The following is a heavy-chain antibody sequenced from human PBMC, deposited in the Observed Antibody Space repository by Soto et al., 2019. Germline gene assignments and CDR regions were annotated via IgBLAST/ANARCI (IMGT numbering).Heavy chain of an antibody. CDR1: GFTLSSYA. CDR3: AKDLRAGTLADLYYYYGMDV. Sequence: GGSLRLSCAASGFTLSSYAMSWVRQAPGKGLEWVSAISGSGGSTYYADSVKGRFTISRDNSKNTLYLQMNSLRAEDTAVYYCAKDLRAGTLADLYYYYGMDVWGQGTTVTVSS. J-gene: IGHJ6*02. D-gene: IGHD1-1*01. CDR2: ISGSGGST. V-gene: IGHV3-23*01.